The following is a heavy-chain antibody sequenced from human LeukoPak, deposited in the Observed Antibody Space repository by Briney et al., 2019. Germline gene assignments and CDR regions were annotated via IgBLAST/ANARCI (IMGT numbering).Heavy chain of an antibody. J-gene: IGHJ5*01. CDR3: ARLDILVPRAVEWFDP. D-gene: IGHD2-2*01. V-gene: IGHV4-59*12. CDR2: IHISGST. CDR1: GGSISSFY. Sequence: SETLSLTCTVSGGSISSFYWSWIRQPPGKGLEWIGYIHISGSTNYSPSLKSRVTISVDTSKSQFSLRLRSVTAADTAVYYCARLDILVPRAVEWFDPWGQGTVVTVSS.